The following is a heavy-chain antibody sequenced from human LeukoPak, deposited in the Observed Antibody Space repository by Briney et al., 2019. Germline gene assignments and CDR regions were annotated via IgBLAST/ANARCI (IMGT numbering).Heavy chain of an antibody. Sequence: PSETLSLTCTVSGGSISGYYWSWIRQPPGKGLECIGYIHYSGYTKYNPSLTSRVTISVDTSKNQFSLKLNSVTAADTAVYYCARDPPGPGSYYDYWGQGTLVTVSS. J-gene: IGHJ4*02. CDR2: IHYSGYT. D-gene: IGHD3-10*01. CDR1: GGSISGYY. CDR3: ARDPPGPGSYYDY. V-gene: IGHV4-59*01.